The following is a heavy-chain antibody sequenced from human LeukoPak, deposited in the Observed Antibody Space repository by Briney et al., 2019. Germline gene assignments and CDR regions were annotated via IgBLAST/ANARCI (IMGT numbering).Heavy chain of an antibody. J-gene: IGHJ4*02. CDR2: ITGSGGGT. CDR1: RFIFSNYA. CDR3: AKMSGDCSSTICSSFDY. D-gene: IGHD2-2*01. Sequence: GGSLRLSCAASRFIFSNYAMSWVRQAPGKGREWVSRITGSGGGTYYADSVKGRFTISRDNSKNTLDLQMNSLRAEDTAVYYCAKMSGDCSSTICSSFDYWGQGTLVTVSS. V-gene: IGHV3-23*01.